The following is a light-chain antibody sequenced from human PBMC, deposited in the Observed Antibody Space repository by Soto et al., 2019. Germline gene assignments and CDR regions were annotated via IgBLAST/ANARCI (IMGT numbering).Light chain of an antibody. J-gene: IGKJ5*01. Sequence: EIVLTQSPGTLSLSPGERATLSCRASQSVSSSYLAWYQQKPGQAPRLLIYDASNRATGIPARFSGSGSGTDFTLTISSLEPEDFAVYYCQQRSNWLITFGQGTRLEI. CDR3: QQRSNWLIT. CDR2: DAS. CDR1: QSVSSSY. V-gene: IGKV3D-20*02.